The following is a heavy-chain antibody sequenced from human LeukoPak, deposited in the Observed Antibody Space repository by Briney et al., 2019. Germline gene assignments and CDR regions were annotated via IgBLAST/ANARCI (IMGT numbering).Heavy chain of an antibody. J-gene: IGHJ4*02. CDR2: ISGSGGST. CDR3: AKEVTYYYDSSGYYGGLYFDY. Sequence: GGSLRLSCAASGFTFSSYAMSWVRQAPGKGLEWVSAISGSGGSTYYADSVKGRFTISRDNSKNTLYLQMNSLRAEDTAVYYCAKEVTYYYDSSGYYGGLYFDYWGQGTLVTVSS. V-gene: IGHV3-23*01. D-gene: IGHD3-22*01. CDR1: GFTFSSYA.